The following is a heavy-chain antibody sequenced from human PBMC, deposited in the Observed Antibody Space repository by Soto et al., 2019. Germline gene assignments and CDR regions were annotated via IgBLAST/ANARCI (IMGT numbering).Heavy chain of an antibody. D-gene: IGHD3-10*01. V-gene: IGHV3-74*01. CDR3: TRGGGGFSY. Sequence: EVQLVESGGGFVQPGGSLRLSCTASGFTFSSYWMHWVRQAPGKGLMWVSHINADGSITNYAGSMQGRFTISRDNAKKTLYLKMSSLRAEDTAVYICTRGGGGFSYWGQGTLVTVSS. J-gene: IGHJ4*02. CDR2: INADGSIT. CDR1: GFTFSSYW.